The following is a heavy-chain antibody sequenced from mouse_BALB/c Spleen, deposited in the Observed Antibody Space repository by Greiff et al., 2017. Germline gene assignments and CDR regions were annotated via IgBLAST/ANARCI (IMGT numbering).Heavy chain of an antibody. V-gene: IGHV14-3*02. Sequence: DVQLQESGAELVKPGASVKLSCTASGFNIKDTYMHWVKQRPEQGLEWIGRIDPANGNTKYDPKFQGKATITADTSSNTAYLQLSSLTSEDTAVYYCARDDYRYGDYYAMDYWGQGTSVTVSS. CDR2: IDPANGNT. CDR1: GFNIKDTY. D-gene: IGHD2-14*01. CDR3: ARDDYRYGDYYAMDY. J-gene: IGHJ4*01.